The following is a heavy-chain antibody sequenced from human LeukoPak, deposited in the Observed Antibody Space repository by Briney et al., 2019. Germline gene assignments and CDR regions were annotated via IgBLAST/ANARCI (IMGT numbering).Heavy chain of an antibody. CDR1: GFTFNTYG. J-gene: IGHJ6*02. CDR2: IWYDGSIK. V-gene: IGHV3-33*01. D-gene: IGHD2-8*02. CDR3: ARIGCTGNNCRQYYYHGMDV. Sequence: PGGSLRLSCAAYGFTFNTYGMNWVRRAPGKGLEWVAVIWYDGSIKYYADSVKGRFTASRDNSKDTLYLQMNSLRAEDTATYYCARIGCTGNNCRQYYYHGMDVWGQGTTVTVSS.